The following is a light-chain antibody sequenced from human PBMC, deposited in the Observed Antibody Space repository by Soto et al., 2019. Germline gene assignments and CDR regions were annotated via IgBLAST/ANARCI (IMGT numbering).Light chain of an antibody. J-gene: IGKJ1*01. V-gene: IGKV1-12*01. CDR2: AAS. CDR3: QLATSLPPWT. CDR1: QRINSW. Sequence: DIQMTQSPSSLSASLGDRVTSXXRASQRINSWLAWYQQRPGKAPKLXXYAASSLQSGVPSRFSGSGFGTDFTLTISSLQPEDIATYYCQLATSLPPWTFGQGTKVDIK.